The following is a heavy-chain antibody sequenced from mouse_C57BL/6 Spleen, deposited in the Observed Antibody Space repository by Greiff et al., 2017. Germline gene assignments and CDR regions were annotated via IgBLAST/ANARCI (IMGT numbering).Heavy chain of an antibody. Sequence: VQLMESGGGLVKPGGSLKLSCAASGFTFSSYAMSWVRQTPEKRLEWVATISDGGSYTYYPDNVKGRFTISRDNAKNNLYLQMSHLKSEDTAMYYCARAENYDYDGSWFAYWGQGTLVTVSA. V-gene: IGHV5-4*01. CDR2: ISDGGSYT. J-gene: IGHJ3*01. D-gene: IGHD2-4*01. CDR1: GFTFSSYA. CDR3: ARAENYDYDGSWFAY.